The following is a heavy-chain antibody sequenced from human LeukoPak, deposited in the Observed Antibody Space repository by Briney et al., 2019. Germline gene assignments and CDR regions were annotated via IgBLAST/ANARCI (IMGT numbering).Heavy chain of an antibody. Sequence: GGSLRLSWTASGFTFRDHAMTWVRQAPGKGLEWVSFIRSQAYGGTEEYAASVQGRFTISRDDSYSIAYLQMNSLKTEDTAVYYCARGPIYLWLYYGMDVWGQGTTVIVSS. CDR2: IRSQAYGGTE. CDR3: ARGPIYLWLYYGMDV. J-gene: IGHJ6*02. CDR1: GFTFRDHA. V-gene: IGHV3-49*04. D-gene: IGHD3-16*01.